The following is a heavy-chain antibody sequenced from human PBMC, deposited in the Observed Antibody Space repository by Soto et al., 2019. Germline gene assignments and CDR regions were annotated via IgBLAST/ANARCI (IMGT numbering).Heavy chain of an antibody. CDR3: TRGPRPISTGTGAY. CDR2: IYNDGSYT. Sequence: GGSLRLSCAASGFIFKRYWMHWVRQTPGKGLVWISRIYNDGSYTDYADSVKGRFTISRDNVNDTLYLQMNNLRAEDSGLYYCTRGPRPISTGTGAYWGQGTQVTVSS. J-gene: IGHJ4*02. CDR1: GFIFKRYW. V-gene: IGHV3-74*01. D-gene: IGHD3-10*01.